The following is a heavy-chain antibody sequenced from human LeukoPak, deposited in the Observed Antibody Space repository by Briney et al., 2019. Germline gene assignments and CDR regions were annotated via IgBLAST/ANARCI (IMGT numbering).Heavy chain of an antibody. CDR1: GFTFSSYS. V-gene: IGHV3-21*01. Sequence: GGTLRLSCAASGFTFSSYSMNWVRQAPGKGLEWVSSISSSSSYIYYADSVKGRFTISRDNAKNSLYLQMNSLRAEHTAVYYCARAPRAIFAVVIKWYFHYWGQGTLVTVSS. J-gene: IGHJ4*02. CDR2: ISSSSSYI. CDR3: ARAPRAIFAVVIKWYFHY. D-gene: IGHD3-3*01.